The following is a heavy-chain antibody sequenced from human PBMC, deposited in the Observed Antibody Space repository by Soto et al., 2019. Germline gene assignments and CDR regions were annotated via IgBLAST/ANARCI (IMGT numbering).Heavy chain of an antibody. D-gene: IGHD3-22*01. CDR2: ISYRGRT. V-gene: IGHV4-31*03. Sequence: PLETLSLTCTVSGGSITGADYYWSWIRQPPGKGLEWIGYISYRGRTYYNPSLKSRLTISLDTSKNQFSLRLTSVAVADTAVYYCSSHPRDSSGYWYYFDYWGQGTLVTVSS. CDR1: GGSITGADYY. J-gene: IGHJ4*02. CDR3: SSHPRDSSGYWYYFDY.